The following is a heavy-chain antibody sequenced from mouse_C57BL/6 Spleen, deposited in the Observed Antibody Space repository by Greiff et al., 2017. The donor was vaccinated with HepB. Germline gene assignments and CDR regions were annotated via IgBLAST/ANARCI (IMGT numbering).Heavy chain of an antibody. CDR3: ARYPDWYFDV. V-gene: IGHV3-6*01. J-gene: IGHJ1*03. CDR2: ISYDGSN. Sequence: EVKLMESGPGLVKPSQSLSLTCSVSGYSIPSGYYWYLFRQFPGNKLEWMCYISYDGSNNYNPSLKNRISITRDTSKNQFFLKLNSVTTEDTATYYCARYPDWYFDVWGTGTTVTVSS. CDR1: GYSIPSGYY.